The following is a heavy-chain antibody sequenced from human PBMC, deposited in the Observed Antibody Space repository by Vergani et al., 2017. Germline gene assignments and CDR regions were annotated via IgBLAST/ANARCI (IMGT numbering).Heavy chain of an antibody. CDR1: GGSFSGYY. CDR3: ASGLRFLEWXPRY. V-gene: IGHV4-34*01. Sequence: QVQLQQWGAGLLKPSETLSLTCAVYGGSFSGYYWSWIRQPPGKGLEWIGEINHSGSTNYNPSLKSRVTISVDTSKNQFSLKLSSVTAADTAVYYCASGLRFLEWXPRYWGQGTLVTVSS. CDR2: INHSGST. D-gene: IGHD3-3*01. J-gene: IGHJ4*02.